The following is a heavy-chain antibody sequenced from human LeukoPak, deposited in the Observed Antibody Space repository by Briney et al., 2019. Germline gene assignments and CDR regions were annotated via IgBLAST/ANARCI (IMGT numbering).Heavy chain of an antibody. V-gene: IGHV1-24*01. J-gene: IGHJ5*02. Sequence: AASVKVSCKVSGYTLTELSMHWVRQAPGKGLEWMGGFDPEDGETIYAQKFQGRVTMTEDTSTDTAYMELSSLRSEDTAVYYCATYPVAGPQNWFDPWGQGTLVTVSS. CDR2: FDPEDGET. CDR1: GYTLTELS. CDR3: ATYPVAGPQNWFDP.